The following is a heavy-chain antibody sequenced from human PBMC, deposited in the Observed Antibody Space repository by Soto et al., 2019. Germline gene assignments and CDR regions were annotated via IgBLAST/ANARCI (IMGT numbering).Heavy chain of an antibody. CDR2: INAYNGNT. CDR1: GYSFTRYG. Sequence: QVQLVQSGAEVKNPGASVKVSCKASGYSFTRYGIGWARQAPGQGLEWMGWINAYNGNTNYAQHLQGRLTLTTDTSTTTAYMELRSLRSNDTAIYYCAMVDVYVTPSPQDVWGQGTKVTVSS. V-gene: IGHV1-18*01. J-gene: IGHJ6*02. CDR3: AMVDVYVTPSPQDV. D-gene: IGHD3-16*01.